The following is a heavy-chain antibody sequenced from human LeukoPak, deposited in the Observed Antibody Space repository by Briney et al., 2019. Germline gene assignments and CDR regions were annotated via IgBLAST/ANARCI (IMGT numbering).Heavy chain of an antibody. J-gene: IGHJ4*02. D-gene: IGHD1-26*01. Sequence: SETLSLTCTVSGGSISSYYWSWIRQPPGKGLEWIGYIYYSGSTNYNPSLKSRVTISVDTSKNQFSLKLSSVTAADTAVYYCASLLRGELTFDYWGQGTLVTVSS. CDR1: GGSISSYY. CDR2: IYYSGST. CDR3: ASLLRGELTFDY. V-gene: IGHV4-59*08.